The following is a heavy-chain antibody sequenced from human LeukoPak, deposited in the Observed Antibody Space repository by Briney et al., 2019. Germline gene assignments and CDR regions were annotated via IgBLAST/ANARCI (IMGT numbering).Heavy chain of an antibody. Sequence: GGSLRLSCAASGFTFSSYGMHWVRQAPGKGLEWVAVISYDGSNKYYADSVKGRFTISRDNSKNTLYLQMNSLRAEDTAVYYCAKDSPGWELLLAYWGQETLVTVSS. V-gene: IGHV3-30*18. D-gene: IGHD1-26*01. CDR1: GFTFSSYG. J-gene: IGHJ4*02. CDR2: ISYDGSNK. CDR3: AKDSPGWELLLAY.